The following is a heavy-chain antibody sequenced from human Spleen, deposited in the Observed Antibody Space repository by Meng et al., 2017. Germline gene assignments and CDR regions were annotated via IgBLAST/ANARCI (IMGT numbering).Heavy chain of an antibody. D-gene: IGHD3-10*01. CDR2: IRVGNDET. J-gene: IGHJ4*02. CDR1: GYTFTNYV. V-gene: IGHV1-3*01. CDR3: ARDLNGDRGIYFDY. Sequence: QVQLVQTGGEGKKPGASVKVSGKTSGYTFTNYVIHWVRQAPGQRLEWMGWIRVGNDETHYSQKFQGRVTISRDTSASTAYMELSSLRSEDTAIYYCARDLNGDRGIYFDYWGQGTLVTVSS.